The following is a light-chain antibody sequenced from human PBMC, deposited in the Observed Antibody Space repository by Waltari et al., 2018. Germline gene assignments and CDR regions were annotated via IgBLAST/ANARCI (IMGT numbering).Light chain of an antibody. J-gene: IGLJ2*01. Sequence: QSALTQPASVSGSPGQSITISCTGTSRDVGVNTSVSWYQQHPGKAPKLMIYDVSNRPSGVSNRFSGSKSGNTASLTISGLQAEDEADYYCASYISSSTLELFGGGTSLTVL. CDR1: SRDVGVNTS. CDR3: ASYISSSTLEL. CDR2: DVS. V-gene: IGLV2-14*03.